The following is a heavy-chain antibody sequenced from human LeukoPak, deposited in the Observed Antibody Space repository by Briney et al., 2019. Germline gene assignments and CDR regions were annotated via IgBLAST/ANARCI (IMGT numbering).Heavy chain of an antibody. V-gene: IGHV3-64D*09. CDR1: GFTFSSYA. Sequence: GGSLRLSCSASGFTFSSYAMHWVRQAPGKGLEYVSTISSNGGSTYYADPVKGRFTISRDNSKNTLYLQMSSLRVEDTAVYYCVKGLAAAGTNYWGQGTLVTASS. J-gene: IGHJ4*02. CDR2: ISSNGGST. CDR3: VKGLAAAGTNY. D-gene: IGHD6-13*01.